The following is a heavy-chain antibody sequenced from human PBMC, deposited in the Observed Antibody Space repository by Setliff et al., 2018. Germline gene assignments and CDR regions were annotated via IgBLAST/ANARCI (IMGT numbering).Heavy chain of an antibody. CDR1: GGSIDSHY. D-gene: IGHD3-3*01. CDR3: ARGKTFFGAFIRAFDI. CDR2: IYYSGNT. Sequence: PSETLSLTCSVSGGSIDSHYWSWIRQPPGKGLEWIGSIYYSGNTNYNPSLKSRVTISIGTSKNQFSLKLSSVTAADTAVYHCARGKTFFGAFIRAFDIWGQGRMVTVSS. V-gene: IGHV4-59*11. J-gene: IGHJ3*02.